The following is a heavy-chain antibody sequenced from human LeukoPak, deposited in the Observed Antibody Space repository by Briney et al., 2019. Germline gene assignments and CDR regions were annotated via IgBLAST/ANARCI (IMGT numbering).Heavy chain of an antibody. Sequence: GGSLRLSCAASGFTFSSYGMHWVRQAPGKGLEWVAFIRYDGSNKYYADSVKGRFTISRDNAKNSLYLQMNSLRAEDTAVYYCARDGGVYGDQNWFDPWGQGTLVTVSS. CDR1: GFTFSSYG. J-gene: IGHJ5*02. D-gene: IGHD4-17*01. V-gene: IGHV3-30*02. CDR2: IRYDGSNK. CDR3: ARDGGVYGDQNWFDP.